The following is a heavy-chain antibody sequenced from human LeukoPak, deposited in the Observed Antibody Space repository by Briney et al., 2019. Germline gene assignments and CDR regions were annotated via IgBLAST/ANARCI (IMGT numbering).Heavy chain of an antibody. Sequence: GGSLRLSCAVSGFTFSSYSMNWVRQAPGKGLEWVSSISSSSSYIYYADSVKGRFTISRDNAKNSLYLQMNSLRAEDTAVYYCAPPPDTAMAYYWGQGTLVTVSS. D-gene: IGHD5-18*01. CDR2: ISSSSSYI. CDR3: APPPDTAMAYY. V-gene: IGHV3-21*01. CDR1: GFTFSSYS. J-gene: IGHJ4*02.